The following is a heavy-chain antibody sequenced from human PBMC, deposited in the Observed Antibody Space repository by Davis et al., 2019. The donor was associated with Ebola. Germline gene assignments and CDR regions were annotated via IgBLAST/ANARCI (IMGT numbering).Heavy chain of an antibody. CDR3: ARGGNWNVFDY. Sequence: GESLKISCAASGFTLSSYWMHWVRQTPGKGLVWVSRINSDGSSTSYADSVKGRFTISRDNAKNSLYLQMNSLRAEDTAVYYCARGGNWNVFDYWGQGTLVTVSS. J-gene: IGHJ4*02. CDR2: INSDGSST. CDR1: GFTLSSYW. D-gene: IGHD1-1*01. V-gene: IGHV3-74*01.